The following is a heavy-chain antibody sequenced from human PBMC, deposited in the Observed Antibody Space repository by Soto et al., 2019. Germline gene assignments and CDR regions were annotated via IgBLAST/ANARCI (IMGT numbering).Heavy chain of an antibody. Sequence: GESLRLSCAASGFTFSRNWMSWVRQAPGKGREWVASIKQEVSEKNYVYSVKDRFTISRDNAKNSLYMQMNSLRVEDTALHHWVSDGDVWGSHLFDIWGQGILVTVSS. J-gene: IGHJ4*02. D-gene: IGHD3-16*01. CDR2: IKQEVSEK. CDR3: VSDGDVWGSHLFDI. CDR1: GFTFSRNW. V-gene: IGHV3-7*01.